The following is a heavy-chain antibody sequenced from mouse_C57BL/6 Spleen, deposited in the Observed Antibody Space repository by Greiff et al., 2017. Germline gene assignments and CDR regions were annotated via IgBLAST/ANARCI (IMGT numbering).Heavy chain of an antibody. CDR1: GYAFTNYL. CDR3: GYSNYDYYAMDY. Sequence: VKLQESGAELVRPGTSVKVSCKASGYAFTNYLIEWVKQRPGQGLEWIGVINPGSGGTNYNEKFKGKATLTADKSSSTAYMQLSSLTSEDSAVYFCGYSNYDYYAMDYWGQGTSVTVSS. CDR2: INPGSGGT. V-gene: IGHV1-54*01. D-gene: IGHD2-5*01. J-gene: IGHJ4*01.